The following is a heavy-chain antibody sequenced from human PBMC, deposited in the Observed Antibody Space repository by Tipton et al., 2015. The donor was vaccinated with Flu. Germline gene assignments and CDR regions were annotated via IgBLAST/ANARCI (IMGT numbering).Heavy chain of an antibody. V-gene: IGHV3-11*01. CDR1: GFTFSDYY. D-gene: IGHD2-2*01. Sequence: SLRLSCAASGFTFSDYYMSWIRQAPGKGLEWVSYISSSGSTIYYADSVKGRFTISRDNAKNSLYLQMNSLRAEDTAVYYCARDTYASPRVRYSYYYGMDVWGQGTTVTVSS. CDR2: ISSSGSTI. CDR3: ARDTYASPRVRYSYYYGMDV. J-gene: IGHJ6*02.